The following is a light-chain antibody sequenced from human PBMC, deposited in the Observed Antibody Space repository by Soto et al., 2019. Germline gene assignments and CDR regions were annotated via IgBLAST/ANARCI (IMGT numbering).Light chain of an antibody. CDR3: QHRSIWPVS. Sequence: EIVLTQSPGTLSLSPGERVTLSCRASQSVNNYLHWYQQKPGLAPRLLIYDASIRATGIPARFSGSGSGTDFTLTISSLEPDDFAVYYCQHRSIWPVSFGQGTRLEIK. CDR2: DAS. CDR1: QSVNNY. J-gene: IGKJ5*01. V-gene: IGKV3-11*01.